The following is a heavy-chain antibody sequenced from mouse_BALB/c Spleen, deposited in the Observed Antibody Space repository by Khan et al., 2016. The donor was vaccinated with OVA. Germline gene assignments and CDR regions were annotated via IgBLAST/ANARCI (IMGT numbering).Heavy chain of an antibody. J-gene: IGHJ3*01. CDR3: ARDGADYRSDGWFSY. V-gene: IGHV1-4*01. D-gene: IGHD2-14*01. CDR2: INPSNGYT. Sequence: QVQLQQSGAELARPGASVKLSCKASGYTFTTYTMHWVKQRPGQGLEWIGYINPSNGYTNYNQKFKDKSTLTADKSSRTAYMQLSSLTSDYSAVYYCARDGADYRSDGWFSYGGQGTLVTVSA. CDR1: GYTFTTYT.